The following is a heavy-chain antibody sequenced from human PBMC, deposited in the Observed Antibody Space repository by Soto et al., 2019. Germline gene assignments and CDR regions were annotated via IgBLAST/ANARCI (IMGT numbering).Heavy chain of an antibody. J-gene: IGHJ4*02. Sequence: GGSLRLSCAASGFTFSSYAMHWVRQAPGKGLEWVAVISYDGSNKYYADSVKGRFTISRDNSKNTLYLQMNSLRAEDTAVYYCTADYYDSSGYSGYFDYWGQGTLVTV. CDR2: ISYDGSNK. CDR3: TADYYDSSGYSGYFDY. V-gene: IGHV3-30-3*01. CDR1: GFTFSSYA. D-gene: IGHD3-22*01.